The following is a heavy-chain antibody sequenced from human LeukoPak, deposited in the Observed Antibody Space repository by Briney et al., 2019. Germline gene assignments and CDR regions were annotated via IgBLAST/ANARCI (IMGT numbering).Heavy chain of an antibody. CDR3: ARAEKPNWGNYYYYCMDV. D-gene: IGHD7-27*01. CDR2: ISAYSGNT. CDR1: GYTFTSYG. V-gene: IGHV1-18*01. Sequence: ASVKVSCKASGYTFTSYGISWVRQAPGQGLEWMGWISAYSGNTHYAQKFQGRVTMTTDTSTATAYMELRGLTSDDTAVYYCARAEKPNWGNYYYYCMDVWGKGTTVTVSS. J-gene: IGHJ6*03.